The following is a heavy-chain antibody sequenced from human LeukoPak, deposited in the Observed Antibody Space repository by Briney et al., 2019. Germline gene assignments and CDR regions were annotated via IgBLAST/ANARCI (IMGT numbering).Heavy chain of an antibody. CDR2: INSDGRAT. J-gene: IGHJ4*02. CDR1: EFTFSSYW. D-gene: IGHD3-22*01. V-gene: IGHV3-74*01. CDR3: AREGYYDSSGYSIRFSY. Sequence: GGSLRLSCEASEFTFSSYWMHWVRQAPGKGLVWVSRINSDGRATIYADSVKGRFTISRDNAKNTLYLQMNSLRAEDTAVYYCAREGYYDSSGYSIRFSYWGQGTLVTVSS.